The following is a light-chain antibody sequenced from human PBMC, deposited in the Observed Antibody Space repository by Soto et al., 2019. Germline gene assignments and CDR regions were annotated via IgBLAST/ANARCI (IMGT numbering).Light chain of an antibody. CDR1: QSVSSN. CDR3: QQYNTWPPIT. J-gene: IGKJ5*01. Sequence: EIVMTQSPATLSVSPGERATLSCRASQSVSSNLAWYQQKPGQAPRLLIFGAPTRATGIPARFSGSGSGTEFTLTISSLQSEDFAVYYCQQYNTWPPITFGPGTRLDIK. CDR2: GAP. V-gene: IGKV3-15*01.